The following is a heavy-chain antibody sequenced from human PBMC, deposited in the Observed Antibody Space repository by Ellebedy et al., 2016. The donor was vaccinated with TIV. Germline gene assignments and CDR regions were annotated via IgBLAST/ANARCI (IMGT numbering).Heavy chain of an antibody. D-gene: IGHD4-23*01. Sequence: AASVKVSCKASGGTFFSYGIRWVGPPPGEGLKGMGGIIPILGKANYAQKFQGRVTITADESTYTAYMELSSLRSEDTAGYYCARVGNYYGGNPSYYFDYWGQGTLVTVSS. CDR1: GGTFFSYG. V-gene: IGHV1-69*10. J-gene: IGHJ4*02. CDR3: ARVGNYYGGNPSYYFDY. CDR2: IIPILGKA.